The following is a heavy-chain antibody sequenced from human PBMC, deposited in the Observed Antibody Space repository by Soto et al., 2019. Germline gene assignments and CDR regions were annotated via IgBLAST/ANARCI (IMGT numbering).Heavy chain of an antibody. Sequence: QVQLQESGPGLVKPSQTLSLTCTVSGGSISSGGYYWRWIRQHPGKGLEWIGYIYYSGSTYYNPSLKSRVTISVDTSKNQFSLKLSSVTAADTAVYYCAREREDYYGSGSYPVIDYWGQGTLVTVSS. J-gene: IGHJ4*02. D-gene: IGHD3-10*01. V-gene: IGHV4-31*03. CDR1: GGSISSGGYY. CDR2: IYYSGST. CDR3: AREREDYYGSGSYPVIDY.